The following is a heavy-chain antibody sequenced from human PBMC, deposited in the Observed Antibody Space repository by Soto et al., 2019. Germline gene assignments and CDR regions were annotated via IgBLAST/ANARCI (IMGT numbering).Heavy chain of an antibody. CDR3: AREGYTFGPGAVRGAFDI. D-gene: IGHD1-1*01. CDR1: GGTFGSNA. V-gene: IGHV1-69*15. CDR2: IIPIFGTT. Sequence: QVQLVQSETEVRKPGSSVKVSCKASGGTFGSNAISWVRQAPGQELEWMGNIIPIFGTTKNAQNFQDRVTVTADESTNTAYMELSSLISEDTAIYYCAREGYTFGPGAVRGAFDIWGQGTMVTVSS. J-gene: IGHJ3*02.